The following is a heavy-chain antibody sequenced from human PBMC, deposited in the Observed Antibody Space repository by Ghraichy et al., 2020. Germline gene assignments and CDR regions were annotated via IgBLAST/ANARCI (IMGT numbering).Heavy chain of an antibody. J-gene: IGHJ6*02. CDR2: ISDSGAST. V-gene: IGHV3-23*01. CDR1: RFTFSNFA. Sequence: GGSLRLSCAASRFTFSNFAMTWVRQRPGEGLEWVSSISDSGASTYYADSAEGRFTISRDNSDKTLFLQMNSLRGEDTAIYYCAKRASSGSSGFYAMDVWGQGPTVTVS. D-gene: IGHD1-26*01. CDR3: AKRASSGSSGFYAMDV.